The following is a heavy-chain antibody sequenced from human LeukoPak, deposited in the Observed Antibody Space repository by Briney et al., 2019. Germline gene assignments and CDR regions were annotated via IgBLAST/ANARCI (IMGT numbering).Heavy chain of an antibody. CDR1: GFTFSSYG. CDR2: ISGSGGST. CDR3: AREASRGGLWFGELSDY. D-gene: IGHD3-10*01. J-gene: IGHJ4*02. Sequence: GGSLRLSCAASGFTFSSYGMHWVRQAPGKGQEWVSAISGSGGSTYYADSVKGRFTISRDNSKNTLYLQMNSLRAEDTAVYYCAREASRGGLWFGELSDYWGQGTLGTVSS. V-gene: IGHV3-NL1*01.